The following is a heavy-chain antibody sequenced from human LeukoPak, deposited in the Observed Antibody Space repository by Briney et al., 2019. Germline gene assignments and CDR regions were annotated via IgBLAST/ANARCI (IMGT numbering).Heavy chain of an antibody. CDR1: GFTLRSYA. CDR2: IDGGGTT. CDR3: AKRDSSGYYYFDS. J-gene: IGHJ4*02. V-gene: IGHV3-23*01. Sequence: GGSLRLSCAASGFTLRSYAMSWVRQPPGKGLEYVSAIDGGGTTYYADSVKGRFTISRDNSKNTLYLQMNSLRAEDTAVYYCAKRDSSGYYYFDSWGQGTLVTVSS. D-gene: IGHD3-22*01.